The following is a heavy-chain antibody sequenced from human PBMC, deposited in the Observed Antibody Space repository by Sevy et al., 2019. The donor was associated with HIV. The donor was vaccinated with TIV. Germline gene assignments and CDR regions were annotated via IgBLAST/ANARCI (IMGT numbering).Heavy chain of an antibody. V-gene: IGHV1-24*01. CDR3: ATTKDYYDSSGYPFDY. D-gene: IGHD3-22*01. CDR1: GYTLTQFS. J-gene: IGHJ4*02. Sequence: ASVKVSSKVSGYTLTQFSMHWVRQAPGKGLEWMTTFDPEDGDPEDGKTIYAQKFLGRVTMTEDTSTDTAYMELSSLRSDDTAVYYCATTKDYYDSSGYPFDYWGQGTLVTVSS. CDR2: GDPEDGKT.